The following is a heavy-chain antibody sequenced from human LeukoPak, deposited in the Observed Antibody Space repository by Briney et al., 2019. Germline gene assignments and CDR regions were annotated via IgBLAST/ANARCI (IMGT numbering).Heavy chain of an antibody. J-gene: IGHJ6*02. CDR1: GGSISSYY. Sequence: PSETLSLTCTVSGGSISSYYWSWIRQPPGKGLEWIGRIYSSGTTTYNPSLRSRVAMSVDTSRNQFSLKLNSVTAADTAVYYCARVSPIAAAGSSYYYAIDVWGQGTTVTVSS. V-gene: IGHV4-4*07. D-gene: IGHD6-25*01. CDR2: IYSSGTT. CDR3: ARVSPIAAAGSSYYYAIDV.